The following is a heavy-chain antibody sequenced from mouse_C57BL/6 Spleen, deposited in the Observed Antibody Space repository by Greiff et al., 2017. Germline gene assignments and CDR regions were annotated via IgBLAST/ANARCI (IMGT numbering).Heavy chain of an antibody. CDR3: ARNPHYYGSRDWFAY. V-gene: IGHV1-77*01. CDR1: GYTFTDYY. D-gene: IGHD1-1*01. J-gene: IGHJ3*01. CDR2: IGPGSGST. Sequence: QVQLQQSGAELVKPGASVKISCKASGYTFTDYYINWVKQRPGQGLEWIGKIGPGSGSTYYNEKFKGKATLTADKSSSTAYMQLSSLTSEDSAVYFCARNPHYYGSRDWFAYWGQGTLVTVSA.